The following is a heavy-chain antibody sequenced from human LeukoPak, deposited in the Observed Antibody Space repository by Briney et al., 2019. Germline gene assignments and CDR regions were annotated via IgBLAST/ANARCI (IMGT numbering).Heavy chain of an antibody. D-gene: IGHD6-19*01. J-gene: IGHJ4*02. CDR2: ISAYNGNS. Sequence: ASVKVSCKASGYTFTSYGISWVRQAPGQRLEWMGWISAYNGNSNYAQKLRGRVTMTTDTSTSTDYMEPRSLRSDETPVYYLARATRSKGRWMVLGDPYYYDYWGQGTLVNVSS. CDR1: GYTFTSYG. V-gene: IGHV1-18*01. CDR3: ARATRSKGRWMVLGDPYYYDY.